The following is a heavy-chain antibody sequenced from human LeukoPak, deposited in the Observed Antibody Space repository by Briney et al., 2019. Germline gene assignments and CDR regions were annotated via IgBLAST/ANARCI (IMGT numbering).Heavy chain of an antibody. J-gene: IGHJ5*02. Sequence: PGGSLRLSCAASGFTVSDTHMSWVRPAPGKGLEWVSVLHPGGNTYYADSVKGRFTISRDNSKNTLYLQMNSLRAEDTAVYYCARGHYPGSASWGQGTLVTVSS. V-gene: IGHV3-53*01. CDR2: LHPGGNT. CDR1: GFTVSDTH. CDR3: ARGHYPGSAS. D-gene: IGHD3-10*01.